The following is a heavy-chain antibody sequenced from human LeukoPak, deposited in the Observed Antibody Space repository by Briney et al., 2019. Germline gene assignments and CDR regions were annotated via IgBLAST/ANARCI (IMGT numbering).Heavy chain of an antibody. J-gene: IGHJ4*02. Sequence: GRSLRLSCAASGFTFSSYAMHWVRQAPGKGLEWVADISHDGSYKYYAYADSVKGRFTISRDNSKNTLYLQMNSLRAEDTAVYYCARARGYCTGTSCNGGRDDFDYWGQGTLVTVSS. D-gene: IGHD2-2*01. CDR2: ISHDGSYK. CDR1: GFTFSSYA. V-gene: IGHV3-30*04. CDR3: ARARGYCTGTSCNGGRDDFDY.